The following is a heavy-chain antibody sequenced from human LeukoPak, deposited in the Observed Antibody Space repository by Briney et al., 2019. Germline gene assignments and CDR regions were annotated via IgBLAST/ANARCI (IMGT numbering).Heavy chain of an antibody. Sequence: PGGSLRLSCAASGFTFSNAWMSWVRQAPGKGLEWVGRIKSKTDGGTTDYAAPVKGRFTISRDDSKNTLYLQMNSLKTEDTAVYYCTGFVSSSWYVDYYYYYMDVWGKGTTVTISS. CDR2: IKSKTDGGTT. J-gene: IGHJ6*03. V-gene: IGHV3-15*01. CDR3: TGFVSSSWYVDYYYYYMDV. D-gene: IGHD6-13*01. CDR1: GFTFSNAW.